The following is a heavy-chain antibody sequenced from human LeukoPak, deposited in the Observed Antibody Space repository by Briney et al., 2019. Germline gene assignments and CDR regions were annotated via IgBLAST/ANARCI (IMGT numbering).Heavy chain of an antibody. CDR2: IRFDGGNK. V-gene: IGHV3-30*02. CDR3: ARDSKNLGRSGAFDI. Sequence: QAGGSLRLSCAASGFSFNKYGMYWVRQAPGKGLEWVAFIRFDGGNKYYADSVKGRFTISRDNSKNSLYLQMNSLRAEDTAVYYCARDSKNLGRSGAFDIWGQGTMVTVSS. CDR1: GFSFNKYG. D-gene: IGHD3-16*01. J-gene: IGHJ3*02.